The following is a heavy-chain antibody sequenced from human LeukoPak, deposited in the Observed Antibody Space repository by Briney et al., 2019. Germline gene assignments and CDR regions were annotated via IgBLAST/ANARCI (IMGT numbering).Heavy chain of an antibody. V-gene: IGHV3-30-3*01. J-gene: IGHJ6*02. D-gene: IGHD3-16*01. CDR1: GFTFSSYA. CDR2: ISYDGSKK. Sequence: GGSLRLSCAASGFTFSSYAMHWVRQAPGKGLGWVAVISYDGSKKYYADSVKGRFTISRDNSKNTLYLQMNSLRAEDTAVYYCARDPGDESTDYNYYGMDVWGQGTTVTVSS. CDR3: ARDPGDESTDYNYYGMDV.